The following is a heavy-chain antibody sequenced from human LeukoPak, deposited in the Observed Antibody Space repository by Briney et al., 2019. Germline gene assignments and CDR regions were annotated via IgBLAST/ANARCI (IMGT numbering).Heavy chain of an antibody. CDR3: ARGPGLNWFDP. V-gene: IGHV4-59*01. D-gene: IGHD3/OR15-3a*01. Sequence: SETLSLTCTVSGGSMTSYYWSWIRQPPGKGLEWIGYVYYSGSTNYNPSLRSRVTISIDTSKNQFSLRLSSVTAADTALYYCARGPGLNWFDPWGQGTLVTVSS. CDR1: GGSMTSYY. CDR2: VYYSGST. J-gene: IGHJ5*02.